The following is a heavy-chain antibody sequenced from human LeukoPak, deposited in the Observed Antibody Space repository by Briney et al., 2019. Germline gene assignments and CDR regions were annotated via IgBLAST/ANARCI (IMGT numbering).Heavy chain of an antibody. CDR3: VRIYGDYSNY. J-gene: IGHJ4*02. D-gene: IGHD4-17*01. V-gene: IGHV3-23*01. CDR2: ITGGSGSST. CDR1: GFTFSNYA. Sequence: GGSLRLSCAASGFTFSNYAMSWVRQAPGRGLEWFSAITGGSGSSTYYADSVKGRFTISRDNSKNTLYLQVSSLRAEDTAVYYCVRIYGDYSNYWGQGTLVTVSS.